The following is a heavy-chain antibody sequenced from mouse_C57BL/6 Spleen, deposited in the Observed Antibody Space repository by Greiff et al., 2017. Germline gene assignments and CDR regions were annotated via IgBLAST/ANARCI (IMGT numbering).Heavy chain of an antibody. J-gene: IGHJ2*01. V-gene: IGHV1-26*01. CDR3: ARQGWDLFDY. Sequence: VQLQQSGPELVKPGASVKISCKASGYTFTDYYMNWVKQSHGKSLEWIGDINPNNGGTSYNQKFKGKATLTVDKSSSTAYMELRSLTSEDSAVYYCARQGWDLFDYWGQGTTLTGSS. D-gene: IGHD4-1*01. CDR2: INPNNGGT. CDR1: GYTFTDYY.